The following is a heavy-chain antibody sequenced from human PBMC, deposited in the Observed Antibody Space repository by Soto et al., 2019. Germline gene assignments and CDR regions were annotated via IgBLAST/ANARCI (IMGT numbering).Heavy chain of an antibody. D-gene: IGHD3-22*01. CDR1: GGSISSGGYY. V-gene: IGHV4-31*03. CDR2: IYYSGST. J-gene: IGHJ6*02. Sequence: SETLSLTCTVSGGSISSGGYYWSWIRQHPGKGLEWIGYIYYSGSTYYNPSLKSRVTISVDTSKNQFSLKLSSVTAADTAVYYCARDRYYYDSSGYLNYYGMDVWGQGTTVTVSS. CDR3: ARDRYYYDSSGYLNYYGMDV.